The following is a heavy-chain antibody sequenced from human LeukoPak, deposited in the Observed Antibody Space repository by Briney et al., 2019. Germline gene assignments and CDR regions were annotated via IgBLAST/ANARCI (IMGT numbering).Heavy chain of an antibody. Sequence: SETLSLTCTVSGGSISSSSYYWGWIRQPPGKGLEWIGSIYYSGSTYYNPSLKSRVTISVDTSKNQFSLKLSSVTAADTVVYYCASDSSGYFDYWGQGTLVTVSS. V-gene: IGHV4-39*01. CDR2: IYYSGST. CDR1: GGSISSSSYY. J-gene: IGHJ4*02. D-gene: IGHD3-22*01. CDR3: ASDSSGYFDY.